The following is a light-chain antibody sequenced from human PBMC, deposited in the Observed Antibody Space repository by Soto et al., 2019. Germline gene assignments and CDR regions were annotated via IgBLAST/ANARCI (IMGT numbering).Light chain of an antibody. CDR2: EVT. CDR1: SSDIGNYNL. Sequence: QSALTQPASVSGSPGQSITIFCTGTSSDIGNYNLVSWYQQHPGKAPKVMIYEVTKRPSGVSNRFSGSKSGNTASLTISGLQAEDEADYYCCSYAGSSTSYVFGTGPKVTVL. CDR3: CSYAGSSTSYV. J-gene: IGLJ1*01. V-gene: IGLV2-23*02.